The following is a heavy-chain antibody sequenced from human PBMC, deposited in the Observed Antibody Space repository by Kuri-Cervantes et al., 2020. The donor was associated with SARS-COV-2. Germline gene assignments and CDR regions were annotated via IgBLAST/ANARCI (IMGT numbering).Heavy chain of an antibody. CDR2: ISSSSSYI. V-gene: IGHV3-21*01. CDR1: GFTFSSYS. D-gene: IGHD6-13*01. Sequence: GESLKISCAASGFTFSSYSMNWVRQAPGKGLERVSSISSSSSYIYYADSVKGRFTISRDNAKNSLYLQMNSLRAEDTAVYYCARDSPDSSSWYYYYYGMDVWGQGTTVTVSS. CDR3: ARDSPDSSSWYYYYYGMDV. J-gene: IGHJ6*02.